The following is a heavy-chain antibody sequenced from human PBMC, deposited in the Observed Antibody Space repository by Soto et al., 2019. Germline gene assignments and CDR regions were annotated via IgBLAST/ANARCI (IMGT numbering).Heavy chain of an antibody. CDR1: GYNFTSYG. CDR2: ISPHNDRT. V-gene: IGHV1-18*01. CDR3: ARDLYYSSGRYFDHDAFDI. D-gene: IGHD6-19*01. Sequence: GASVKFSCKASGYNFTSYGISWVRQAPGQGLEWMGWISPHNDRTKYARRFQDRVTMTTETPTSTVYMELGSLRSDDTAVYYCARDLYYSSGRYFDHDAFDIWGQGTVVTVSS. J-gene: IGHJ3*02.